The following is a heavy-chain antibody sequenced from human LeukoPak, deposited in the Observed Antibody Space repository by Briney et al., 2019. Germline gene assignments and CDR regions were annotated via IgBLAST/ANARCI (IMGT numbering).Heavy chain of an antibody. CDR1: GGSISSGGYY. V-gene: IGHV4-30-2*01. J-gene: IGHJ4*02. D-gene: IGHD3-22*01. CDR3: ARAPEYYYDSSGYLRYFDY. Sequence: SETLSLTCTVSGGSISSGGYYWSWIRQPPGKGLEWIGYIYHSGSTYYNPSLKSRVTISVDRSKNQFSLKLSSVTAADTAVYYCARAPEYYYDSSGYLRYFDYWGQGTLVTVSS. CDR2: IYHSGST.